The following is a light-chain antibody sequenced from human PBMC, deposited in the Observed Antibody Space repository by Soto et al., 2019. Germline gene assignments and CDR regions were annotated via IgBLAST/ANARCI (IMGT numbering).Light chain of an antibody. Sequence: QSVLTQPASVSGSPGQSITISCTGTSSDVGSYNLVSWYQQHPGKAPKLMIYEGSKRPSGVSNRFSGSKYGNTASLTISGLQAEDEDDYYCCSYAGIWVFGGGTKLAVL. CDR2: EGS. V-gene: IGLV2-23*01. CDR1: SSDVGSYNL. CDR3: CSYAGIWV. J-gene: IGLJ3*02.